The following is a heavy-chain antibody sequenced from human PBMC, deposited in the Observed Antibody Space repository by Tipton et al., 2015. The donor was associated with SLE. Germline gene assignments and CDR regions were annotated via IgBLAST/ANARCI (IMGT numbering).Heavy chain of an antibody. Sequence: TLSLTCTVSGGPISSSAYYWGWIRQPPGKGLEWIGNIHYSGNTYCNPSLKSRVTISLDTSKNQFSLKLSSVTAADTAVFYCARVTGHSSGWYGWVDYWGQGTLVTVSS. CDR1: GGPISSSAYY. CDR2: IHYSGNT. V-gene: IGHV4-39*07. J-gene: IGHJ4*02. D-gene: IGHD6-19*01. CDR3: ARVTGHSSGWYGWVDY.